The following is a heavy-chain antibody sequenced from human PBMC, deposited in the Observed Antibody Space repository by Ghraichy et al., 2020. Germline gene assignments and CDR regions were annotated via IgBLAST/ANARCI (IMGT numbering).Heavy chain of an antibody. CDR3: ARGYCSSTICYFHPKIDGIYV. Sequence: SETLSLTCTVSGGSISSYYWSWIRQPPGKGLEWIGYIYYSGSTNYNPSLKSRVTISVDTSKNQFSLKLSSVTAADTAVYYCARGYCSSTICYFHPKIDGIYVAGQGATVTVPS. CDR2: IYYSGST. V-gene: IGHV4-59*01. J-gene: IGHJ6*02. CDR1: GGSISSYY. D-gene: IGHD2-2*01.